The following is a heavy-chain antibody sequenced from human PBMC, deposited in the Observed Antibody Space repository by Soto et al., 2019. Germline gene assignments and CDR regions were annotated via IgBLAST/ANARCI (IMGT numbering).Heavy chain of an antibody. V-gene: IGHV3-23*01. D-gene: IGHD6-19*01. CDR2: VSGSGGNT. CDR3: AKGRAPGGGYPPSYYGMEV. J-gene: IGHJ6*02. CDR1: GFTFSTYA. Sequence: VQLLESGGGLLQPGGSLRLSCAASGFTFSTYAMTWVRQAQGKGPEWVSRVSGSGGNTLYADSVKGRFTISRDNSKNRLYLQRNSLRAGDTAVYYCAKGRAPGGGYPPSYYGMEVWGQGPTVIGSS.